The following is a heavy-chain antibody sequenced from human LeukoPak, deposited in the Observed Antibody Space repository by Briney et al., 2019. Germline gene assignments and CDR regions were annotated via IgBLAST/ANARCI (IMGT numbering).Heavy chain of an antibody. CDR1: GFTFSSYA. D-gene: IGHD5-18*01. CDR3: ASYSGYSYGYPY. Sequence: GGSLRLSCAASGFTFSSYAMHWVRQAPGKGLEWAAVISYDGSNKYYADSVKGRFTISRDNSKNTLYLQMNSLRAEDTAVYYCASYSGYSYGYPYWGQGTLVTVSS. CDR2: ISYDGSNK. V-gene: IGHV3-30-3*01. J-gene: IGHJ4*02.